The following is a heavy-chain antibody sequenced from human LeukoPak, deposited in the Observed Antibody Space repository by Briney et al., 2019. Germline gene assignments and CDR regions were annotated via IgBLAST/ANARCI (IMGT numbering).Heavy chain of an antibody. CDR3: SKDLTTRSIGYFDY. D-gene: IGHD1-1*01. V-gene: IGHV3-23*01. Sequence: GSLRLSCAASEFAFSLYAMNWVRQAPGEGPEWVSSISGSGAEIRYVDSVKGRFTISRDNSQNTLYLRMNSLRVEDTAIYYCSKDLTTRSIGYFDYWGQGTLVTVSS. J-gene: IGHJ4*02. CDR1: EFAFSLYA. CDR2: ISGSGAEI.